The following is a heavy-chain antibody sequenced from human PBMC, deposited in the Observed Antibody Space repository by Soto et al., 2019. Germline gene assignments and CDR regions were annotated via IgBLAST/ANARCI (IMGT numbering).Heavy chain of an antibody. CDR2: IIPIFGTA. D-gene: IGHD3-22*01. J-gene: IGHJ3*02. V-gene: IGHV1-69*13. Sequence: SVKVSCKASGGTFSSYAISWVRQAPGQGLEWMGGIIPIFGTANYAQKFQGRVTITADESTSTAYMELSSLRSEDTAVYYCARGYYYDSSGYTLTRAFDIWGQGTMVTVSS. CDR3: ARGYYYDSSGYTLTRAFDI. CDR1: GGTFSSYA.